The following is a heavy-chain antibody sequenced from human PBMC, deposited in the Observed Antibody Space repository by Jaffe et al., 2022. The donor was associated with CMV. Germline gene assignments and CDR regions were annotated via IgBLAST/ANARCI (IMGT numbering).Heavy chain of an antibody. CDR3: ARVKRVIVVVVAATRYWFDP. CDR1: GGSFSGYY. J-gene: IGHJ5*02. D-gene: IGHD2-15*01. CDR2: INHSGST. V-gene: IGHV4-34*01. Sequence: QVQLQQWGAGLLKPSETLSLTCAVYGGSFSGYYWSWIRQPPGKGLEWIGEINHSGSTNYNPSLKSRVTISVDTSKNQFSLKLSSVTAADTAVYYCARVKRVIVVVVAATRYWFDPWGQGTLVTVSS.